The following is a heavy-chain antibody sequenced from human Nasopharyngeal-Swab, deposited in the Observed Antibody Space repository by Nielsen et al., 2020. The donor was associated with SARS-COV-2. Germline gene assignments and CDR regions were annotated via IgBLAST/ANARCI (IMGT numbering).Heavy chain of an antibody. D-gene: IGHD5-18*01. CDR2: VYYSGST. CDR3: ARGGGYSYGTWVWFDP. V-gene: IGHV4-31*02. J-gene: IGHJ5*02. Sequence: WIRQPPGKGLEWIGYVYYSGSTHYNPSLKSRVTISVDTSKNQFSLKLSSVTAADTAVYYCARGGGYSYGTWVWFDPWGQGTLVTVSS.